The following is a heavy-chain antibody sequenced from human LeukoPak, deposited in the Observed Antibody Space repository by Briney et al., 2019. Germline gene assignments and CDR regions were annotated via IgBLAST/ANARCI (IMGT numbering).Heavy chain of an antibody. CDR1: GFTFSSYA. D-gene: IGHD1-26*01. Sequence: GGSLRLSCAASGFTFSSYAMSWVRQAPGKGLEWVSSIRSSGGSTFYADSVRGRFTTSRDNSKNTLYLQMNSLRAEDTAVYYCAKALWELLIFRYWGQGTLVTVSS. V-gene: IGHV3-23*01. CDR3: AKALWELLIFRY. CDR2: IRSSGGST. J-gene: IGHJ4*02.